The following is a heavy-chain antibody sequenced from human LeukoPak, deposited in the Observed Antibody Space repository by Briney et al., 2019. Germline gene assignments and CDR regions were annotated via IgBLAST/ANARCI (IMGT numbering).Heavy chain of an antibody. CDR1: GGSFSGYY. CDR3: ARGLMGYYGSGSYYKGPTYDY. Sequence: SETLSLTCAVYGGSFSGYYWSWIRQPPGKGLEWIGEINHSGSTNYNPSLKSRVTISVDTSKNQFSLKLSSVTAADTAVYYCARGLMGYYGSGSYYKGPTYDYWGQGTLVTVS. CDR2: INHSGST. D-gene: IGHD3-10*01. J-gene: IGHJ4*02. V-gene: IGHV4-34*01.